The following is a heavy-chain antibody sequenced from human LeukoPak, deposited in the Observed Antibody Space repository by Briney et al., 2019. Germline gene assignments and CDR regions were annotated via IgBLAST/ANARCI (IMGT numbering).Heavy chain of an antibody. Sequence: PSETLSLTCTVSGGSISSSSYYWGWIRQPPGKGLEWIGSIYYSGSTNYNPSLKSRVTISVDKSKNQFSLKLSSVTAADTAVYYCARATRYSSGWYYRNDAFDIWGQGTMVTVSS. CDR2: IYYSGST. V-gene: IGHV4-39*07. D-gene: IGHD6-19*01. CDR3: ARATRYSSGWYYRNDAFDI. CDR1: GGSISSSSYY. J-gene: IGHJ3*02.